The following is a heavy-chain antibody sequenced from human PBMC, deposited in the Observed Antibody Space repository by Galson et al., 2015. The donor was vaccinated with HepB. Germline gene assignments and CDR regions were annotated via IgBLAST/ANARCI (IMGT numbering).Heavy chain of an antibody. CDR3: AKAGEQWLVPSGY. CDR2: ISGSGGST. D-gene: IGHD6-19*01. J-gene: IGHJ4*02. V-gene: IGHV3-23*01. CDR1: GFTFSSYA. Sequence: SLRLSCAASGFTFSSYAMSWVRQAPGKGLEWVSAISGSGGSTYYADSVKGRFTISRDNSKNTLYLQMNSLRAEDTAVYYCAKAGEQWLVPSGYRGQGTLVTVSS.